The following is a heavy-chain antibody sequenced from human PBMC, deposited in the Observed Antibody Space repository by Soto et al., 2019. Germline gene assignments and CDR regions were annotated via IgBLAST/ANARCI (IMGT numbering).Heavy chain of an antibody. CDR3: ARDMYSSDYFVKWFEP. D-gene: IGHD6-19*01. V-gene: IGHV3-30-3*01. CDR2: ISHDGINK. CDR1: GFSFSSYA. J-gene: IGHJ5*02. Sequence: QVRLVESGGGVVQPGRSLRLSCTASGFSFSSYAMYWFRQPPGKGLEWVAVISHDGINKHYADSVKGRVTVSRDNSNHSLDLQLNSLRVADTAMYYCARDMYSSDYFVKWFEPWGQGTLVTVSS.